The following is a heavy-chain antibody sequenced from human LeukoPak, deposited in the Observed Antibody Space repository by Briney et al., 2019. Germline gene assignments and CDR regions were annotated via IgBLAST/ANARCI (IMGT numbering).Heavy chain of an antibody. CDR2: ISAGGANT. CDR1: GFTFSSYA. J-gene: IGHJ4*02. CDR3: AIVGAIDY. Sequence: GGSLRLSCVASGFTFSSYAMSWVRQAPGKGLEWVSVISAGGANTYYADSVKGRFTISRDNAKNSLYLQMNSLRAEDTAVYYCAIVGAIDYWGQGTLVTVSS. V-gene: IGHV3-23*01. D-gene: IGHD1-26*01.